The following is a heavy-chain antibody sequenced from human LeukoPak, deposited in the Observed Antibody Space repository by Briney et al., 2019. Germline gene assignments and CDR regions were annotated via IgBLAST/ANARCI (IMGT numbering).Heavy chain of an antibody. CDR2: MNPNSGNT. Sequence: GASVKVSCKASGYTLTSYDINWVRQATGQGLEWMGWMNPNSGNTGYTQKFQARVTMTRNTSISTAYMELSSLKSEDTAVYYCARGQRLSGNYFLGGQWGQGTLVTVSS. V-gene: IGHV1-8*01. D-gene: IGHD1-26*01. CDR1: GYTLTSYD. J-gene: IGHJ4*02. CDR3: ARGQRLSGNYFLGGQ.